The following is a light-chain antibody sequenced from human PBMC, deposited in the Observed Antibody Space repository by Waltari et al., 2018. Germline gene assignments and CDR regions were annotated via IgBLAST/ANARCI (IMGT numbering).Light chain of an antibody. CDR3: SSYISRSTLER. CDR2: DVS. CDR1: SSDVGDSIY. J-gene: IGLJ2*01. Sequence: QSALTQPPSVSGSRGQSISILCAGTSSDVGDSIYVSGYQQHPGKAPKLMIFDVSNRPSGVANRFSGSKSGNTASLTISGLQAEDEADYYCSSYISRSTLERFGGGTSLTVL. V-gene: IGLV2-14*03.